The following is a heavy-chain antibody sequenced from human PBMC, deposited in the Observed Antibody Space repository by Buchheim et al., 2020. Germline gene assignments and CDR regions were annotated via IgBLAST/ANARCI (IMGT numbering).Heavy chain of an antibody. CDR2: ISGSGGST. CDR1: GFTFSSYG. CDR3: AKDGAGEERELEGDYYYYYGMDV. Sequence: VQLVESGGGVVQPGRSLRLSCAASGFTFSSYGMHWVRQAPGKGLEWVSAISGSGGSTYYADPVKGRFTIPRDNSKNTLFLQMNSLRAEDTAVYYCAKDGAGEERELEGDYYYYYGMDVWGQGTT. D-gene: IGHD1-7*01. V-gene: IGHV3-23*04. J-gene: IGHJ6*02.